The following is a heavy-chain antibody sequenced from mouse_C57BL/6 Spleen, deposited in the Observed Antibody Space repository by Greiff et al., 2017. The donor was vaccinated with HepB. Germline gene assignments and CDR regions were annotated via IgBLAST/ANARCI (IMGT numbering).Heavy chain of an antibody. CDR3: ARSYYYGRYFDY. Sequence: VKLMESGPELVKPGASVKISCKASGYAFSSSWMNWVKQRPGTGLEWIGRIYPGDGDTNYNGKFKGKATLTADKSSSTAYMQLSSLTSEDSAVYFCARSYYYGRYFDYWGQGTTLTVSS. CDR2: IYPGDGDT. V-gene: IGHV1-82*01. J-gene: IGHJ2*01. D-gene: IGHD1-1*01. CDR1: GYAFSSSW.